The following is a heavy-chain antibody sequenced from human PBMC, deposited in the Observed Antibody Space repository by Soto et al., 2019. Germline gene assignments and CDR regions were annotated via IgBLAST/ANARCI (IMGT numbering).Heavy chain of an antibody. Sequence: SVKVSCKASGFTFTSSAFQWVRQARGQRLEWIGWIAVGSGYTNYAQRFQDRVTLTRDMSTATAYMELSRLTSEDTAIYYCAADATAWQQMVPSDYWGQGTLVTVPQ. CDR2: IAVGSGYT. CDR3: AADATAWQQMVPSDY. V-gene: IGHV1-58*01. D-gene: IGHD2-8*01. CDR1: GFTFTSSA. J-gene: IGHJ4*02.